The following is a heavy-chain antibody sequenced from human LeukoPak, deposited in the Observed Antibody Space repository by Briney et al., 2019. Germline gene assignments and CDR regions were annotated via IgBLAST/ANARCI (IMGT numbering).Heavy chain of an antibody. Sequence: ASVTVSCKASGGTFSSYAISWVRQAPGQGLEWMGGIIPIFGTANYAQKFQGRVTITADESTSTAYMELSSLRSEDTAVYYCARGYSYGQWGVFWGQGTLVTVSS. D-gene: IGHD5-18*01. CDR3: ARGYSYGQWGVF. J-gene: IGHJ4*02. CDR1: GGTFSSYA. V-gene: IGHV1-69*01. CDR2: IIPIFGTA.